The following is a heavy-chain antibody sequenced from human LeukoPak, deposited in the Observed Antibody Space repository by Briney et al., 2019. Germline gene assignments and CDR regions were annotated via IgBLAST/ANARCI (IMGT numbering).Heavy chain of an antibody. V-gene: IGHV4-39*01. CDR2: IYYSGST. J-gene: IGHJ5*02. CDR3: ARLRRNIANH. Sequence: SETLSLXCTASGDSISSSSYYWGWIRQPPGKGLEWIGSIYYSGSTYYNPSLKSRVTVSVDTSKNQFSLKLSSVTAADTAVYYCARLRRNIANHWGQGTLVTVSS. D-gene: IGHD2/OR15-2a*01. CDR1: GDSISSSSYY.